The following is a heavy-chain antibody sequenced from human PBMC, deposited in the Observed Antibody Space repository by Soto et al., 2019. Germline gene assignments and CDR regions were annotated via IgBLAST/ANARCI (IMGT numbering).Heavy chain of an antibody. CDR1: GASFTGYY. V-gene: IGHV4-34*01. J-gene: IGHJ4*02. CDR2: VKHWGGT. CDR3: ARVPEGLVATH. Sequence: QVQLQQWGAGLLKPSETLSLTCAVSGASFTGYYWSWIRQPPGKGLEWIGEVKHWGGTNYSPSLRARVPISAYTSTNQFSLQLNSVTGADTAVYYCARVPEGLVATHWDQGTLVTVSS. D-gene: IGHD5-12*01.